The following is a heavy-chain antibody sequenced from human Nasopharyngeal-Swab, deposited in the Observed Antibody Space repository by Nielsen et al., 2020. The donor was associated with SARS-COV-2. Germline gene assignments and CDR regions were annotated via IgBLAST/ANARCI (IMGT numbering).Heavy chain of an antibody. CDR1: GFTFDDYA. CDR2: ISWNSGSI. CDR3: ARDYYDSSGYYNNWFDP. J-gene: IGHJ5*02. Sequence: GGSLRLSCAASGFTFDDYAMHWVRQAPGKGLEWVSGISWNSGSIGYADSVKGRFTISRDNAKNSLYLQMNSLRAEDTAVYYCARDYYDSSGYYNNWFDPWGQGTLVTVSS. D-gene: IGHD3-22*01. V-gene: IGHV3-9*01.